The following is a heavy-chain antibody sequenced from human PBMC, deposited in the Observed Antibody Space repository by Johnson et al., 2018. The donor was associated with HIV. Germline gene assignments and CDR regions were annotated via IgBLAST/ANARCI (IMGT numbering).Heavy chain of an antibody. CDR2: ISYDGSNK. V-gene: IGHV3-30*04. CDR1: GFTFSSYA. J-gene: IGHJ3*02. CDR3: AKGFYDSSGTDSFHI. Sequence: QVQLVESGGGVVQPGRSLRLSCAASGFTFSSYAMHWVRQAPGKGLEWEAVISYDGSNKYYADSVKGRFTISRDNSKNTLYLQMNSLRAEDTAMYYCAKGFYDSSGTDSFHIWGQGTMVTVSS. D-gene: IGHD3-22*01.